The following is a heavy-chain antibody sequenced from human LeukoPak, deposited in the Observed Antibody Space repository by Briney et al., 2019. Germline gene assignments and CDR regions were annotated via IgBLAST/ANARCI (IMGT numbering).Heavy chain of an antibody. V-gene: IGHV1-69*01. CDR3: AGGWFAETPVATPYNH. J-gene: IGHJ4*02. CDR1: GGAFSSYD. Sequence: SVKVSCKTSGGAFSSYDISWLRQAPGQALEWMGGITPIFGTANYAQKFQGRVTITAVESLSKAYMELSSLRSDDPAVYSCAGGWFAETPVATPYNHWGQGTLVTVSS. CDR2: ITPIFGTA. D-gene: IGHD4-23*01.